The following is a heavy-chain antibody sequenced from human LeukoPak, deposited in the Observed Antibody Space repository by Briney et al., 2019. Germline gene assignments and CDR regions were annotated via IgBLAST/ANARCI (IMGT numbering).Heavy chain of an antibody. Sequence: SETLSLTCAVYGESLSKYYWTWIRQSPGKGLEWIGEINHRGTTNLTPSLKSRVTLSVDTSNHQFSLKLTSVTAADAAVYYCASSVGSTDYWGQGTLVTVSS. CDR1: GESLSKYY. CDR3: ASSVGSTDY. J-gene: IGHJ4*02. D-gene: IGHD1-26*01. CDR2: INHRGTT. V-gene: IGHV4-34*01.